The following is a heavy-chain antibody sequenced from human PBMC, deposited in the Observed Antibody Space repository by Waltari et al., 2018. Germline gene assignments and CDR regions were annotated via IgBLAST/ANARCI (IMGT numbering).Heavy chain of an antibody. J-gene: IGHJ2*01. V-gene: IGHV1-3*01. CDR3: ARENGDYGYIWYFDL. Sequence: QVQLVQSGAEVKKPGASVKVSCKASGYTFTSYAMHWVRQAPGQRLEWMGWINAGNGNTKDSQKFQGRVTITRDTSASTAYMELSSLRSEDTAVYYCARENGDYGYIWYFDLWGRGTLVTVSS. CDR1: GYTFTSYA. CDR2: INAGNGNT. D-gene: IGHD4-17*01.